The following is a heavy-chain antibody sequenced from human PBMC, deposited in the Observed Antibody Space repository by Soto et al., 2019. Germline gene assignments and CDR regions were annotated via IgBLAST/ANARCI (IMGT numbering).Heavy chain of an antibody. CDR2: ISGSGGST. D-gene: IGHD6-13*01. V-gene: IGHV3-23*01. Sequence: GGSLRLSCAASGFSFSSYAMSWVRQAPGKGLEWVSTISGSGGSTYYADSVKGRFTISRDNSKNTLYLQMNSLRAEDTALYYCAKDYDASSWYEYFQYWGQGILVTVSS. J-gene: IGHJ1*01. CDR3: AKDYDASSWYEYFQY. CDR1: GFSFSSYA.